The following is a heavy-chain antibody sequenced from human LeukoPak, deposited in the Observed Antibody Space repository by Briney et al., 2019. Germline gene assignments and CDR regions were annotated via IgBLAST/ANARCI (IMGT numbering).Heavy chain of an antibody. CDR2: ISSSRSTI. V-gene: IGHV3-48*01. D-gene: IGHD4-17*01. CDR1: GFIFSSYS. Sequence: GGSLRLSCAASGFIFSSYSMNWVRQAPGKGLEWVSYISSSRSTIYYADSVKGRFTISRDNAKNSLYLQMNSLRAEDTAVYYCASGDYGRCWGQGTLVTVSS. CDR3: ASGDYGRC. J-gene: IGHJ4*02.